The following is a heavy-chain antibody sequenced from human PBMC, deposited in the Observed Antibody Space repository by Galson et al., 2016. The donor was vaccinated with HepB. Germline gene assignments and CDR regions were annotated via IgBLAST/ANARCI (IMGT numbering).Heavy chain of an antibody. CDR3: ARAYQYTLDY. CDR2: INQDGTEK. D-gene: IGHD1-1*01. V-gene: IGHV3-7*04. Sequence: SLRLSCAASGLTFSNFWMTWVRQAPGKGLEWVANINQDGTEKHYLDSVRGRFTISRENAKSALFLQMNSLRAEDTAVYFCARAYQYTLDYWGQGTLVTVSS. CDR1: GLTFSNFW. J-gene: IGHJ4*02.